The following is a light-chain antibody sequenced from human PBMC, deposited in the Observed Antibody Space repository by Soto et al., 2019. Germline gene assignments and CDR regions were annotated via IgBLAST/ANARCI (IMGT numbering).Light chain of an antibody. Sequence: EIVMTQSPATLSVSPGERATLSCRASQSVSTNLAWYQQKFGQAPRLLIYGASTRATGIPARFSGSGSGTEFTLTISSLQSEDVAVYYCQQYNNWPPWTFGQGTKVDIK. CDR3: QQYNNWPPWT. CDR2: GAS. J-gene: IGKJ1*01. V-gene: IGKV3-15*01. CDR1: QSVSTN.